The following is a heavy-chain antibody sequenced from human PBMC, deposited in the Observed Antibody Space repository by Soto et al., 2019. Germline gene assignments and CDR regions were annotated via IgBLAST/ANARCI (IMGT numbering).Heavy chain of an antibody. CDR1: GGSISSYY. D-gene: IGHD2-21*01. CDR2: IYYSGST. J-gene: IGHJ4*02. V-gene: IGHV4-59*01. Sequence: SETLSLTCTVSGGSISSYYWSWIRQPPGKGLEWIGYIYYSGSTNYNPSLKSRVTISVDTSKNQFSLKLSSVTAADTAVYYCARAYRGNCFDYWGQGTLVTVSS. CDR3: ARAYRGNCFDY.